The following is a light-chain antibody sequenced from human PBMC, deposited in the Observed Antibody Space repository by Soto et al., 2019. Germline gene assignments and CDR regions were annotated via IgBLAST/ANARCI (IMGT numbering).Light chain of an antibody. Sequence: EILLTQSPGTLSLSPGETAALSCRASQSVSSRYLAWYQQKPGQAPRLLIYGASTRATGIPARFTGSGSGTEFTLTIGSLQFDDSAVYYCQQYNNWWTFGQGTKVDIK. CDR3: QQYNNWWT. V-gene: IGKV3-15*01. J-gene: IGKJ1*01. CDR1: QSVSSRY. CDR2: GAS.